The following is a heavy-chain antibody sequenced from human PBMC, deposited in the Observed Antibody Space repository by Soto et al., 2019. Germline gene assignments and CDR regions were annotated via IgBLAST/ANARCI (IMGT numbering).Heavy chain of an antibody. CDR3: ASVGYCTNGVCYAPNDY. V-gene: IGHV3-7*03. CDR1: GFTFSSYW. Sequence: PGGSLRLSCAASGFTFSSYWMSWVRQAPGKGLEWVANIKQDGSEKYYVDSVKGRFTISRDNAKNSLYLQMNSLRAEDTAVYYCASVGYCTNGVCYAPNDYWGQGTLVTVSS. D-gene: IGHD2-8*01. CDR2: IKQDGSEK. J-gene: IGHJ4*02.